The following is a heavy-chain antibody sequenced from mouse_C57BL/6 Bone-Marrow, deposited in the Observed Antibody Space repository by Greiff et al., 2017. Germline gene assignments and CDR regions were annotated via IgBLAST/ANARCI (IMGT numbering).Heavy chain of an antibody. CDR2: INPSSGYT. CDR3: ASVLRYHYAMDY. Sequence: VQLQQSGAELARPGASVKMSCKASGYTFTSYTMHWVKQRPGQGLEWIGYINPSSGYTKYNQKFKDKATLTADKSSSTAYMQLSSLTSEDSAVYYGASVLRYHYAMDYWGQGTSVTVSS. J-gene: IGHJ4*01. CDR1: GYTFTSYT. V-gene: IGHV1-4*01. D-gene: IGHD1-1*01.